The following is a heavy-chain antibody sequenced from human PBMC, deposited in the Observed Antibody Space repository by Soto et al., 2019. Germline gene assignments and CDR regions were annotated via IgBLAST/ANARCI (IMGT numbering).Heavy chain of an antibody. CDR1: GFTFNRYG. J-gene: IGHJ4*02. V-gene: IGHV3-33*01. CDR2: IWYDGSSE. Sequence: QVQLVESGGGVVQPGRSLRLSCAASGFTFNRYGMHWVRQAPGKGLEWVAVIWYDGSSEYYADSVMGRFTISRDNSKNTLFLQMNSLRAEDTAVYYCARGVDYFDYWGQGTLVTVSS. CDR3: ARGVDYFDY.